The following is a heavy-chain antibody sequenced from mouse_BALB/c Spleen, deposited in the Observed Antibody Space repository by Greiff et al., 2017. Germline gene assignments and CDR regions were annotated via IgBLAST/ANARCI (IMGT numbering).Heavy chain of an antibody. CDR1: GYTFTSYW. V-gene: IGHV1-5*01. J-gene: IGHJ4*01. CDR3: TRGYGYDYAMDY. CDR2: IYPGNSDT. Sequence: EVQLQQSGTVLARPGASVKMSCKASGYTFTSYWMHWVKQRPGQGLEWIGAIYPGNSDTSYNQKFKGKAKLTAVTSTSTAYMELSSLTNEDSAVYYCTRGYGYDYAMDYWGQGTSVTVSS. D-gene: IGHD1-2*01.